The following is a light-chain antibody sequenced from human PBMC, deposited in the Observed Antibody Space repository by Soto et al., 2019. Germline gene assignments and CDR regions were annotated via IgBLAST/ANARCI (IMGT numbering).Light chain of an antibody. CDR3: QQYGSSPIT. V-gene: IGKV3-20*01. CDR2: GAS. CDR1: QSISSSY. J-gene: IGKJ5*01. Sequence: EIVLTQSPGTLSLSPGERATLSCRASQSISSSYLAWYQQKPGQAPRLLIFGASIRATGIPGRFSGSGSGTDFTLTISRLEPEDFAVYYCQQYGSSPITFGQGARLDIK.